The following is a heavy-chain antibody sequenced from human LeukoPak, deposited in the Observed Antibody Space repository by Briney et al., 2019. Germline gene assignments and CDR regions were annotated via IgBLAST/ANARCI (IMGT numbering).Heavy chain of an antibody. V-gene: IGHV3-23*01. CDR1: GFAVRSKG. CDR2: SSGSGCST. CDR3: AKDTVCGYTNSWYDY. Sequence: GGLLCPSRPAYGFAVRSKGVSCVRQHPRNGMEWDSNSSGSGCSTFYADSVKCRVTMSRDNSKNTLYLQMKSLRAEDTAVYYCAKDTVCGYTNSWYDYWGQGTLVTVSS. D-gene: IGHD6-13*01. J-gene: IGHJ4*02.